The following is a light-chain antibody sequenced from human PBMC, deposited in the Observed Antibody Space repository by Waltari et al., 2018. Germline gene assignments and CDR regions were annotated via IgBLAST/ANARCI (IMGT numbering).Light chain of an antibody. J-gene: IGLJ3*02. Sequence: SSVLTQAPSVSVAPGQTATVTCGRDNIRGRRFHWYQQRPGRAPVLVVYLDSDRPSGIPDRFSGSKSGNAATLTISRVEAGDEADYYCHVWDGKTVMFGGGTKLTVL. V-gene: IGLV3-21*02. CDR2: LDS. CDR1: NIRGRR. CDR3: HVWDGKTVM.